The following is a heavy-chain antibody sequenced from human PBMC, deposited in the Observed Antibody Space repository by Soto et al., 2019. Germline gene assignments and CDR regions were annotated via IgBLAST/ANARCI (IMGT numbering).Heavy chain of an antibody. CDR3: GKVSTYYYDSTFDF. V-gene: IGHV3-30*18. D-gene: IGHD3-22*01. CDR1: GFTFSSYG. J-gene: IGHJ4*02. Sequence: PGGSLRLSCAASGFTFSSYGMHWVRQAPGKGLEWVAIISYDGNYKHHADSVKGRFIISRDNSKNTLYLQMNSLRAEDTAVYYCGKVSTYYYDSTFDFWGQGTLVTVSS. CDR2: ISYDGNYK.